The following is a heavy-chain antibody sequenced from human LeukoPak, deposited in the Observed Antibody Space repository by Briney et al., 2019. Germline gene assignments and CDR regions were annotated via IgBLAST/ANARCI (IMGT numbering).Heavy chain of an antibody. D-gene: IGHD2-2*01. CDR3: VKDPDPRYCSSTSCSPI. CDR2: ITIGGGRT. V-gene: IGHV3-23*01. J-gene: IGHJ3*02. Sequence: GSLRLSCEASGFTFSSYAMAWVRQAPGKGLEWVSSITIGGGRTYYADSVKGRFTISRDNSKNTLYLQMNSLRVEDKAVYYCVKDPDPRYCSSTSCSPIWGQGTMVTVSS. CDR1: GFTFSSYA.